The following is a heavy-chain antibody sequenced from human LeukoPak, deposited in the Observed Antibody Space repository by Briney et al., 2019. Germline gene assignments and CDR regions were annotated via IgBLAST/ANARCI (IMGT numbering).Heavy chain of an antibody. D-gene: IGHD3-10*01. J-gene: IGHJ4*02. CDR1: GFTFSSYG. CDR2: ISYDGSNK. V-gene: IGHV3-30*03. Sequence: GGSLRLSCAASGFTFSSYGMHWVRQAPGKGLEWVAVISYDGSNKYYADSVKGRFTISRDNSKKTLYLQMNSLRAEDTAVYYCMLRGVDGAFDYWGQGTLVTVSS. CDR3: MLRGVDGAFDY.